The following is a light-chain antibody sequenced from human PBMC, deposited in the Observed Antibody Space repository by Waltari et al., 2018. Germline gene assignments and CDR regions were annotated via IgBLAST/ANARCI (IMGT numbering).Light chain of an antibody. J-gene: IGLJ1*01. CDR3: SSYTSSSTPV. Sequence: QSALTQPASVSGSPRQSITISCTGTSRDVGGYNYVSWYQQHPGKAPKLMIYEISNRPSGVSNRFSGSKSGNTASLTISGLQAEDEADYYCSSYTSSSTPVFGTGTKVTVL. CDR2: EIS. CDR1: SRDVGGYNY. V-gene: IGLV2-14*01.